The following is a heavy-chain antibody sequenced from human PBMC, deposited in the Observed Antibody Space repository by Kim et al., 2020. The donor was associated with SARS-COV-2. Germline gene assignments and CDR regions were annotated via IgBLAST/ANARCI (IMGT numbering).Heavy chain of an antibody. D-gene: IGHD6-6*01. CDR2: INSDGSRT. V-gene: IGHV3-74*01. Sequence: GGSLRLSCAASGFTFSNYWMHWVRQAPGKGLVWVSRINSDGSRTNYADSVKGRFTISRDNANNTLYLQMNSLRAEDTAVYFCASPGDSSSLWYFDLWGRGTLVTVSS. CDR3: ASPGDSSSLWYFDL. CDR1: GFTFSNYW. J-gene: IGHJ2*01.